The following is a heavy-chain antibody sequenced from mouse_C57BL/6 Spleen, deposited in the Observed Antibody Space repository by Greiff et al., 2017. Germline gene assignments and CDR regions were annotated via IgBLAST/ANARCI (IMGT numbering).Heavy chain of an antibody. Sequence: EVKLVESGPELVKPGASVKISCKASGYSFTDYNMNWVKQSNGKSLEWIGVINPNYGTTSYNQKFKGKATLTVDQSSSTAYMQLNSLTSEDSAVYYCAYDGYYDYAMDYWGQGTSVTVSS. D-gene: IGHD2-3*01. CDR2: INPNYGTT. CDR3: AYDGYYDYAMDY. V-gene: IGHV1-39*01. CDR1: GYSFTDYN. J-gene: IGHJ4*01.